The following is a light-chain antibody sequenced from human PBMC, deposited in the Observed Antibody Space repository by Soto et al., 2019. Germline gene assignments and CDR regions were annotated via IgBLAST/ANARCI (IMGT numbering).Light chain of an antibody. Sequence: QSVLTQPASVSGSPGQSITISCTGTSSDVGGYNYVSWYQQHPGKAPKLMIYDVSNRPSGVSNRFSGSKSGNTASLTISGLQAEDEADYYCSSYTSSITCHVFGTGTKVTVL. V-gene: IGLV2-14*01. J-gene: IGLJ1*01. CDR1: SSDVGGYNY. CDR2: DVS. CDR3: SSYTSSITCHV.